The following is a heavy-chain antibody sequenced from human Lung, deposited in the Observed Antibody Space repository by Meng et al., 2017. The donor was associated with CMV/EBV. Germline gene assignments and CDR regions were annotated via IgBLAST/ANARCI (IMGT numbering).Heavy chain of an antibody. D-gene: IGHD3-22*01. CDR3: ARVHSSKSGDAFDV. J-gene: IGHJ3*01. CDR1: GFTFSSHW. Sequence: GEXXKISCAASGFTFSSHWMSWVRQAPGKGLEWVANIKQDGSDKHYVDSVKGRFTISRDNAKNSLYLQMSSLRAEDTAVYYCARVHSSKSGDAFDVWGQGXMVTVSS. V-gene: IGHV3-7*01. CDR2: IKQDGSDK.